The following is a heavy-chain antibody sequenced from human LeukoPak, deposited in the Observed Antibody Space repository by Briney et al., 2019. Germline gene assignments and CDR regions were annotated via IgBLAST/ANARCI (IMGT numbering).Heavy chain of an antibody. D-gene: IGHD5-12*01. CDR3: ARDGYEAFDY. V-gene: IGHV1-8*02. CDR2: MNPNSGNT. J-gene: IGHJ4*02. CDR1: GYTFTGYY. Sequence: ASVKVSCKASGYTFTGYYMHWVRQATGQGLEWMGWMNPNSGNTGYAQKFQGRVTMTRNTSISTAYMELSSLRSEDTAVYYCARDGYEAFDYWGQGTLVTVSS.